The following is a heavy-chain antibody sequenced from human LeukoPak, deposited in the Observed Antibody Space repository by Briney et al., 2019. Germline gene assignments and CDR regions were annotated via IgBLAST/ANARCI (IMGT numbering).Heavy chain of an antibody. CDR3: AELGITMIGGV. CDR1: GFTFSSYW. V-gene: IGHV3-7*01. J-gene: IGHJ6*04. Sequence: GGSLRLSCAASGFTFSSYWMGWVRQAPGKGLEWVANIKQDGSEKYYVDSVKGRFTISRDNAKNSLYLQMNSLRAEDTAVYYCAELGITMIGGVWGKGTTVTISS. D-gene: IGHD3-10*02. CDR2: IKQDGSEK.